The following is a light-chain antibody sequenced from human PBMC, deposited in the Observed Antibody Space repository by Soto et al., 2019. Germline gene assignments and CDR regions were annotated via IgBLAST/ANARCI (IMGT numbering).Light chain of an antibody. CDR1: SSDVGGYNY. V-gene: IGLV2-14*01. CDR2: DVS. Sequence: QSVLTQPASVSGSPGQSITISCTGTSSDVGGYNYVSWYQQHPGKAPKLMIYDVSNRPSGDSNHFSGSKSGNTASLTISWLQAEDEADYYCSSYTSSSTLLYVFGTGTKVTVL. CDR3: SSYTSSSTLLYV. J-gene: IGLJ1*01.